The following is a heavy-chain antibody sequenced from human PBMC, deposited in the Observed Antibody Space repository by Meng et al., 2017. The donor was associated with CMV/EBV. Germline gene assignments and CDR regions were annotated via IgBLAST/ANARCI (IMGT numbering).Heavy chain of an antibody. D-gene: IGHD3-3*01. Sequence: GESLKISCAASGFTFSSYSMNWVRQAPGKGLVWVSRINSDGSSTSYADSVKGRFTISRDNAKNTLYLQMNSLRAEDTAVYYCARDVLRFLEYGGMDVCGQVPTVPVSS. CDR1: GFTFSSYS. CDR3: ARDVLRFLEYGGMDV. V-gene: IGHV3-74*01. CDR2: INSDGSST. J-gene: IGHJ6*02.